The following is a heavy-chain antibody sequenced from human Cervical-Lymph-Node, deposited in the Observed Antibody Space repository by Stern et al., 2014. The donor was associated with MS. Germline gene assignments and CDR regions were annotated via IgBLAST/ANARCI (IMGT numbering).Heavy chain of an antibody. CDR1: GFTFSNFA. Sequence: EVQLVESGGGLAQPGGSLRLSCAGSGFTFSNFAMTWIRHAPGKGLEWVSGSGTDGGTHYAESVKGRFSISRDNSKNTLYLQMDRLRVEDTAFYYCGKDLHYWSPDSWGQGTLVTVSS. CDR2: SGTDGGT. J-gene: IGHJ4*02. CDR3: GKDLHYWSPDS. D-gene: IGHD1-1*01. V-gene: IGHV3-23*04.